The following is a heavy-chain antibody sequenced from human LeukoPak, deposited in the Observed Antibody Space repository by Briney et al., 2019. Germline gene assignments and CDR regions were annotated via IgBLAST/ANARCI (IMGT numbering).Heavy chain of an antibody. J-gene: IGHJ3*02. Sequence: PGGSPRLSCAASGFTFDDYGMSWVRQAPGKGLEWVSGINWNGGSTGYADSVKGRFTISRDNAKNSLYLQMNSLRAEDTALYYCAREDYYYGSGSPLGAFDIWGQGTMVTVSS. CDR2: INWNGGST. V-gene: IGHV3-20*04. CDR1: GFTFDDYG. CDR3: AREDYYYGSGSPLGAFDI. D-gene: IGHD3-10*01.